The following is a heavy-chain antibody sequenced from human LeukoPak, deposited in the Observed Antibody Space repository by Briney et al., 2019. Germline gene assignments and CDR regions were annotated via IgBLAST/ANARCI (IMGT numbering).Heavy chain of an antibody. Sequence: GGSLRLSCAASGFTFSTYTMKWVRQAPGKGLEWVSSVTRSSHYIYYADSVKGRFTISRDNAKNSLYLQMNSLRAEDTAVYYCATTGLTPGTNFDYWGQGTLVTVSS. CDR1: GFTFSTYT. J-gene: IGHJ4*02. CDR3: ATTGLTPGTNFDY. CDR2: VTRSSHYI. D-gene: IGHD4-17*01. V-gene: IGHV3-21*01.